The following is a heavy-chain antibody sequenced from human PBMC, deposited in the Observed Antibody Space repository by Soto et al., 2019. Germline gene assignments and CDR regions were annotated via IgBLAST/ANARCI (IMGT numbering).Heavy chain of an antibody. CDR3: AADYYDSSGAGDFDY. Sequence: SETLSLTCSVSGGSVSSGSYYWSWIRQPPGKGLEWIGYIYYSGSTNYNPSLKSRVTISVDTSKNQFSLKLSSVTAADTAVYYCAADYYDSSGAGDFDYWGQGTLVTVSS. V-gene: IGHV4-61*01. J-gene: IGHJ4*02. D-gene: IGHD3-22*01. CDR2: IYYSGST. CDR1: GGSVSSGSYY.